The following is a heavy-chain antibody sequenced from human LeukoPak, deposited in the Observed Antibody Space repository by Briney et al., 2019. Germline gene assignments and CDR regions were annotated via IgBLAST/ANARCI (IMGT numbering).Heavy chain of an antibody. D-gene: IGHD2-2*01. CDR1: GFTFSSYA. CDR3: AKRCSSASCPHYYFDY. V-gene: IGHV3-23*01. CDR2: ISDSGGST. J-gene: IGHJ4*02. Sequence: PGGSLRLSCAASGFTFSSYAMTWVRQAPGKGLEWVSGISDSGGSTFYADSVKGRFTISRDNSKNTLYLQLNSLRADDTAVYYCAKRCSSASCPHYYFDYWGQGTLVTVSS.